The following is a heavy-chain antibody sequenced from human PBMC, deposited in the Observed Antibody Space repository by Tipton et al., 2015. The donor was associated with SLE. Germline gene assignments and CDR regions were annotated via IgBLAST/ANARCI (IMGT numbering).Heavy chain of an antibody. J-gene: IGHJ4*02. CDR1: GGSISTGSYY. V-gene: IGHV4-61*05. CDR2: IYYSGST. D-gene: IGHD6-19*01. Sequence: TLSLTCTVSGGSISTGSYYWGWIRQPPGKGLEWIGHIYYSGSTNYNPSLKSRVTISVDTSKNQFSLKLSSVTAADTAVYYCARQGGQWLDFDYWGQGTLVTVSS. CDR3: ARQGGQWLDFDY.